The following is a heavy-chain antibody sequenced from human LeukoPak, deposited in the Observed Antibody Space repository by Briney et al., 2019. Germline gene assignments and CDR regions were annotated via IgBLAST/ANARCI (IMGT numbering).Heavy chain of an antibody. CDR2: INPSGGST. CDR1: GYTFTGHY. CDR3: ARELGDGYNLTGGAFDI. Sequence: ASVKVSCKASGYTFTGHYMHWVRQAPGQGLEWMGIINPSGGSTSYAQKFQGRVTMTRDTSTSTVYMELSSLRSEDTAVYYCARELGDGYNLTGGAFDIWGQGTMVTVSS. V-gene: IGHV1-46*03. D-gene: IGHD5-24*01. J-gene: IGHJ3*02.